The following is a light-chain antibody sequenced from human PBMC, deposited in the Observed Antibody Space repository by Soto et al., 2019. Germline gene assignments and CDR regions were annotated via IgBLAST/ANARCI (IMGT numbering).Light chain of an antibody. Sequence: DIQMTQSPSSLSASVGDRVTITCQASQDISNYLNWYQQKPGKAPKLLIYAASNLKTGVPSRLSGSGAWTDVTFTISSLQPEDIATNYYHQYDNRPPITFGQGTRLEIK. V-gene: IGKV1-33*01. CDR3: HQYDNRPPIT. CDR2: AAS. CDR1: QDISNY. J-gene: IGKJ5*01.